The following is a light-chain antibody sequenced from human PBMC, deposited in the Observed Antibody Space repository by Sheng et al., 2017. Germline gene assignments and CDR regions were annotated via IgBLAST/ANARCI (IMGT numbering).Light chain of an antibody. J-gene: IGLJ2*01. V-gene: IGLV3-1*01. CDR3: QAWDSFTGVV. CDR2: QDS. Sequence: GSVAPGQTASITCSGDKLGDKYACWYQQKPGQSPVLVIYQDSKRPSGIPERFSGSNSGNTATLTISGTQAMDEADYYCQAWDSFTGVVFGGGTKLTVL. CDR1: KLGDKY.